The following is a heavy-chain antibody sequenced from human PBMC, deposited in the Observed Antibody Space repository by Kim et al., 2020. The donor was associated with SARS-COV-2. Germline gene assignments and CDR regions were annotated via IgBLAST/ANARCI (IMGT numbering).Heavy chain of an antibody. CDR1: GFTFSSYG. J-gene: IGHJ6*02. V-gene: IGHV3-30*18. D-gene: IGHD2-15*01. CDR2: ISYDGSNK. CDR3: AKEGIYCSGGSCYSDYYYYGMDV. Sequence: GGSLRLSCAASGFTFSSYGMHWVRQAPGKGLEWVAVISYDGSNKYYADSVKGRFTISRDNSKNTLYLQMNSLRAEDTAVYYCAKEGIYCSGGSCYSDYYYYGMDVWGQGTTVTVSS.